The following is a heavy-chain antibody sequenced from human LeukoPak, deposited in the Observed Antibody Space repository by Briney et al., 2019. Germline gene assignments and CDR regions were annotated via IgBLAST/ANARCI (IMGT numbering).Heavy chain of an antibody. CDR2: IIPIFGTA. CDR3: ARGFHYDILTGYPY. Sequence: PWASVKVSCKASGGTFSSYAISWVRQAPGQGLEWMGGIIPIFGTANYAQKFQGRVTITADESMSTAYMELSSLRSEDTAVYYCARGFHYDILTGYPYWGQGTLVTVSS. D-gene: IGHD3-9*01. CDR1: GGTFSSYA. J-gene: IGHJ4*02. V-gene: IGHV1-69*13.